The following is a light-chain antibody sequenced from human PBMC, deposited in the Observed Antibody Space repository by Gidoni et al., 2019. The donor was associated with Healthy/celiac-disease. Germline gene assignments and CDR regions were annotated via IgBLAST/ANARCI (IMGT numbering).Light chain of an antibody. Sequence: IGLTQSPGTLSLSPGERATPSCRASQRVTSSYLAWYQQKPGQAPRLLIYGASSRATGIPDRFSGSGSGTDFTLTISRLEPEDFAVYYCQQYGSSPQTFGQGTKVEIK. CDR3: QQYGSSPQT. V-gene: IGKV3-20*01. CDR2: GAS. CDR1: QRVTSSY. J-gene: IGKJ1*01.